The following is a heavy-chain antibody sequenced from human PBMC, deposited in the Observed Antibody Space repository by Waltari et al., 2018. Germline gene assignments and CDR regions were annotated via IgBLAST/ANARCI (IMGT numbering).Heavy chain of an antibody. J-gene: IGHJ6*02. CDR1: GFTFSSYA. D-gene: IGHD3-10*01. CDR3: AKEVTMVRGGYYYGMDV. CDR2: ISGRGVST. Sequence: EVQLLESGGGLVQPGGSLRLSCAASGFTFSSYAMSWVRQAPGKGLEWVSAISGRGVSTYYADSVKGRFTISRDNSKNTLYLQMNSLRAEDTAVYYCAKEVTMVRGGYYYGMDVWGQGTTVTVSS. V-gene: IGHV3-23*01.